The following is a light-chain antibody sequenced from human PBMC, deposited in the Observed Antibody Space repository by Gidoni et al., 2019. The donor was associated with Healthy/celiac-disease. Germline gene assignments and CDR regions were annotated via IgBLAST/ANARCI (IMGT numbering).Light chain of an antibody. J-gene: IGKJ5*01. Sequence: IQMTQPPSSLSASVGDRVTITCRESQSISSYLNWYQQKPGKAPKLLIYAASSLQSGVPSRFSGSGSGTDFTLTISSLQPEDFATYYCQQSYSTPPTCGQGTRLEIK. CDR1: QSISSY. CDR2: AAS. CDR3: QQSYSTPPT. V-gene: IGKV1-39*01.